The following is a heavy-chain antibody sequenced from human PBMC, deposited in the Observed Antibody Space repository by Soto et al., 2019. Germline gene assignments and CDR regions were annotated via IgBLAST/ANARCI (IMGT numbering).Heavy chain of an antibody. CDR2: INPNSGGT. D-gene: IGHD5-18*01. J-gene: IGHJ6*02. CDR1: GYTFIGYY. V-gene: IGHV1-2*02. Sequence: ASVKVSCKASGYTFIGYYMHWVRQAPGQGLEWMGWINPNSGGTNSAQRFQGRVTMTRDTSISTAYMELSRLTYDDTAVYYCARDFSWIQPAYDYYYFGMDVWGQGTTVTVSS. CDR3: ARDFSWIQPAYDYYYFGMDV.